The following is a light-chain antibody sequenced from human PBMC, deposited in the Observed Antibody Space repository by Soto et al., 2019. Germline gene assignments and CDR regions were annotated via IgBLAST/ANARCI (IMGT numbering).Light chain of an antibody. J-gene: IGKJ5*01. V-gene: IGKV3-11*01. CDR1: QSVADN. Sequence: EVVMTQSPATLSVSPGERVTLSCLSSQSVADNLAWFQQKPGQGPRLLIYGASTRATGIPARFSGSGSGTEFTLTISSLEPEDFAVYYCQQRSNAITFGQGTRLEIK. CDR2: GAS. CDR3: QQRSNAIT.